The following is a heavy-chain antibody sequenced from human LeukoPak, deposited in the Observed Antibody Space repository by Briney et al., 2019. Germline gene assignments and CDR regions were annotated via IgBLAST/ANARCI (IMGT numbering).Heavy chain of an antibody. CDR2: IYYSGST. J-gene: IGHJ6*02. V-gene: IGHV4-59*08. CDR1: GGSISGYY. CDR3: ARHSSDFWSGYYTNYYGVDV. Sequence: PSETLSLTCTVSGGSISGYYWSWIRQPPGEGLEWIAYIYYSGSTNYNPSPKSRLTISVDTSKNQFSLRLSSVTAADTAVYYCARHSSDFWSGYYTNYYGVDVWGRGTTVTVSS. D-gene: IGHD3-3*01.